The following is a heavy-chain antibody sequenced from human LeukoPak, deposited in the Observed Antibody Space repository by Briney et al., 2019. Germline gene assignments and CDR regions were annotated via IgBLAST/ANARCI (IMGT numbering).Heavy chain of an antibody. CDR1: GFTFSSFA. Sequence: GGSLRLSCAASGFTFSSFAMHWVRQAPGKGLEWVAVISYDGSNKYYADSVKGRFTISRDNSKNTLYLQMNSLRAEDTAVYYCARGSYFDYWGQGILVTVSS. V-gene: IGHV3-30*04. CDR2: ISYDGSNK. J-gene: IGHJ4*02. CDR3: ARGSYFDY.